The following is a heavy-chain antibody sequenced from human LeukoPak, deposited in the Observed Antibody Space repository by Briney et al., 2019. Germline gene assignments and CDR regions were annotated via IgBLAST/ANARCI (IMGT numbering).Heavy chain of an antibody. V-gene: IGHV3-30-3*01. CDR3: ARVDSRGIAAAGTSEYFQH. J-gene: IGHJ1*01. D-gene: IGHD6-13*01. CDR2: ISYDGSNK. Sequence: GGSLRLSCAASGFTFDDYAMHWVRQAPGKGLEWVAVISYDGSNKYYADSVKGRFTISRDNSKNTLYLQMNSLRAEDTAVYYCARVDSRGIAAAGTSEYFQHWGQGTLVTVSS. CDR1: GFTFDDYA.